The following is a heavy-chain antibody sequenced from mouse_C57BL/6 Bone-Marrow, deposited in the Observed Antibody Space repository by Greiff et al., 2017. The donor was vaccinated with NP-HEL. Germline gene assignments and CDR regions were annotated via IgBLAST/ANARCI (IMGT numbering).Heavy chain of an antibody. D-gene: IGHD2-4*01. Sequence: QVQLQQPGAELVKPGASVKMSCKASGYTFTSYWITWVKQRPGQGLEWIGDIYPGSGSTNYNEKFKSKATLTVDTSSSTAYMPLSSLTSEDSAVYYGARGGGLRRYCDVWGTGTTVTVSS. CDR3: ARGGGLRRYCDV. J-gene: IGHJ1*03. CDR1: GYTFTSYW. V-gene: IGHV1-55*01. CDR2: IYPGSGST.